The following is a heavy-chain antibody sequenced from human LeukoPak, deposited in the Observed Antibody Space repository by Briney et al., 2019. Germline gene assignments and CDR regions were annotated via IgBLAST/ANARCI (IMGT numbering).Heavy chain of an antibody. CDR3: ASSFLYSSGWYGYYFDY. CDR2: ISSSSGNI. CDR1: GFTLSSYS. V-gene: IGHV3-21*05. J-gene: IGHJ4*02. D-gene: IGHD6-19*01. Sequence: GGSLRLSCAASGFTLSSYSMNWVRQAPGKGLEWVSYISSSSGNILYADSVKGRFTISRDNAKNSLYLQMNSLRAEDTAVYYCASSFLYSSGWYGYYFDYWGQGTLVTVSS.